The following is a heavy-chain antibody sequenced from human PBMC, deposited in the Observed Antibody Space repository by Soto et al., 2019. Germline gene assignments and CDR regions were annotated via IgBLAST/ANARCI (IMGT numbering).Heavy chain of an antibody. CDR3: ASDPEIPGGYDDRTEEDY. D-gene: IGHD3-22*01. V-gene: IGHV1-46*01. J-gene: IGHJ4*02. CDR1: GYTFTSYY. Sequence: QVQLVQSGAEVKKPGASVKVSCKASGYTFTSYYMHWVRQAPGQGLEWMGIINPSGASTSYAQKCQGRVTRTTDTSTSTVYMELSSLGAEDTAVYYCASDPEIPGGYDDRTEEDYGGQGTLVTVSS. CDR2: INPSGAST.